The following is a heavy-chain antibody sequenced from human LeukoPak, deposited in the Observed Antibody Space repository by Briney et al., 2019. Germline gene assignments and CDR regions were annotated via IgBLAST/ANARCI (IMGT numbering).Heavy chain of an antibody. V-gene: IGHV4-59*12. D-gene: IGHD6-19*01. CDR3: ARDDIAVAGFDY. CDR1: GGSISSYY. Sequence: PSETLSLTCTVSGGSISSYYWSWIRQPPGKGLEWIGYIYHSGSTYYNPSLKSRVTISVDRSKNQFSLKLSSVTAADTAVYYCARDDIAVAGFDYWGQGTLVTVSS. J-gene: IGHJ4*02. CDR2: IYHSGST.